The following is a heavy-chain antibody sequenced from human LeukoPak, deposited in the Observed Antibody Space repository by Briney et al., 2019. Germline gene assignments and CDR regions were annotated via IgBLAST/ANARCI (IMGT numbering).Heavy chain of an antibody. CDR2: IYYSGST. CDR3: ARDSYDYGDNDAFDI. V-gene: IGHV4-59*01. D-gene: IGHD4-17*01. CDR1: GGSISSYY. J-gene: IGHJ3*02. Sequence: SETLSLACTVSGGSISSYYWSWIRQPPGKGLEWIGYIYYSGSTNYNPSLKSRVTISVDTSKNQFSLKLSSVTAADTAVYYCARDSYDYGDNDAFDIWGQGTMVTVSS.